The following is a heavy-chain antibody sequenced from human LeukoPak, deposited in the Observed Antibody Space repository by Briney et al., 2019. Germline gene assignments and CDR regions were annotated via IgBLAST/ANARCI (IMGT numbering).Heavy chain of an antibody. CDR3: ARDKWSGWSFDF. D-gene: IGHD6-19*01. CDR1: GFTFSSYS. Sequence: GGSLRLSCAASGFTFSSYSMNWVRQAPGKGLEWVSSISCSSSYIYYADSVRGRFTISRDNSKNSLYLQMNSLRVEDTAIYYCARDKWSGWSFDFWGQGTLVTVSS. J-gene: IGHJ4*02. V-gene: IGHV3-21*01. CDR2: ISCSSSYI.